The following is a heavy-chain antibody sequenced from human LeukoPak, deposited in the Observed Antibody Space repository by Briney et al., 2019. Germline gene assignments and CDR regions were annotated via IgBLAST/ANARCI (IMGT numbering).Heavy chain of an antibody. Sequence: ASVKVSCKASGYTFTGYYMHWVRQAPGQGLEWMGWINPNSGGTNYAQKFQGRVTMTRDTSISTAYMELSRLGSDDTAVYYCARAPPQDGYNLRSPAFFDYWGQGTLVTVSS. CDR1: GYTFTGYY. J-gene: IGHJ4*02. V-gene: IGHV1-2*02. D-gene: IGHD5-24*01. CDR2: INPNSGGT. CDR3: ARAPPQDGYNLRSPAFFDY.